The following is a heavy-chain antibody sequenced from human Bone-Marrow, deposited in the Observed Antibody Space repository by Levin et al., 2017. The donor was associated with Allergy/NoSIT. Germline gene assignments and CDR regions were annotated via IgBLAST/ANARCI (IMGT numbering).Heavy chain of an antibody. CDR2: IYSGDST. Sequence: ASVKVSCVVSGFTVSTNYMNWVRQAPGKGLQWVSLIYSGDSTYYADSVKGRFTISRDDSKNTLYLQMNSLRAEDTAVYYCARDDGAGGPFDYWGQGTLVTVSS. CDR3: ARDDGAGGPFDY. CDR1: GFTVSTNY. V-gene: IGHV3-53*01. J-gene: IGHJ4*02. D-gene: IGHD3-16*01.